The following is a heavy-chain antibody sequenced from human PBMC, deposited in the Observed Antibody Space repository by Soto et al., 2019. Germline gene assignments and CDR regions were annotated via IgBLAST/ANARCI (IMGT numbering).Heavy chain of an antibody. CDR2: ISGSGGST. D-gene: IGHD1-1*01. Sequence: QSGGSLRLSCAASGFTFSSYAMAWVRQAPGKGLEWVSGISGSGGSTYYADSVRGRFTISRDNSKNTLYLQMNSLRAEDTAVYYCAKDRDTTGTNYYFDYWGQRTLVSVSS. CDR1: GFTFSSYA. J-gene: IGHJ4*02. CDR3: AKDRDTTGTNYYFDY. V-gene: IGHV3-23*01.